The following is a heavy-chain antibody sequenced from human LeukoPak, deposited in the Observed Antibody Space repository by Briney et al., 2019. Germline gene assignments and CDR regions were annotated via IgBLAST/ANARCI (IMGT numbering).Heavy chain of an antibody. CDR3: AAGIAVAGKV. D-gene: IGHD6-19*01. J-gene: IGHJ4*02. V-gene: IGHV3-23*01. CDR1: GFTFSSHA. Sequence: GSLRLSCAASGFTFSSHALSWVRQAPGKGLEWVSGISGSGGSTYYADSVKGRFTISRDNSKNTLYLQMNSLRAEDTAVYYCAAGIAVAGKVWGQGTLVTVSS. CDR2: ISGSGGST.